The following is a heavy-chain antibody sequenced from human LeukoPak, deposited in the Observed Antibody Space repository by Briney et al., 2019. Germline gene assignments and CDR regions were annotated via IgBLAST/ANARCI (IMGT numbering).Heavy chain of an antibody. D-gene: IGHD3-22*01. CDR2: ISYDGSNK. CDR1: GFTFSSYA. V-gene: IGHV3-30*04. J-gene: IGHJ4*02. CDR3: ARGEARDTMIDNLSIDY. Sequence: GGSLRLSCAASGFTFSSYAMHWVRQAPGKGLEWVAVISYDGSNKYYADSVKGRFTISRDNSKNTLYLKMNSLRAEDTAVYYCARGEARDTMIDNLSIDYWGQGTLVTVSS.